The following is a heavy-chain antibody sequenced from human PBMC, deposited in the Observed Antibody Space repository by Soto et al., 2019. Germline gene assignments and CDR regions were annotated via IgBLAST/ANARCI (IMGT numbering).Heavy chain of an antibody. D-gene: IGHD3-3*01. V-gene: IGHV3-23*01. CDR2: LFGNGGGI. CDR1: GFTFSIYA. J-gene: IGHJ4*02. CDR3: VKDRDPDGFWPFDH. Sequence: EVQLLESGGGLVQPGGSLRLSCEASGFTFSIYAMSWVRQAPGRGLEWVSGLFGNGGGIEYADSVKGRFTISRDNSKNTLYLQMNSLRAEDTAVYYCVKDRDPDGFWPFDHWGQGTLIIVSP.